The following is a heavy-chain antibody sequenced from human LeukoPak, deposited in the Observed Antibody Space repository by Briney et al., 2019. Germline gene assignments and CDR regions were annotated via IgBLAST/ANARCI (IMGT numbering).Heavy chain of an antibody. V-gene: IGHV3-13*01. CDR3: VTGAEGWAY. J-gene: IGHJ4*02. Sequence: GGSLRLSCAAPGFTFSSSDMHWVRQATGKGLEWVSGISSGGATFYAGSVRGRFTISRENAKNFLYLQMNSLRAEDTAMYHCVTGAEGWAYWGQGALVTVSS. D-gene: IGHD1-26*01. CDR2: ISSGGAT. CDR1: GFTFSSSD.